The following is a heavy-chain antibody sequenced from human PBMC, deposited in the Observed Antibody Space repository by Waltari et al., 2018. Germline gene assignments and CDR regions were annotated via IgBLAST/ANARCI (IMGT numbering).Heavy chain of an antibody. CDR2: INHSGST. CDR1: GGSFSGSY. V-gene: IGHV4-34*01. D-gene: IGHD1-26*01. Sequence: QVQLQQWGAGLLKPSETLSLTCAVYGGSFSGSYWSWIRQPPGKGLAWIGEINHSGSTNYNPSLKSRVTISVDTSKNQFSLKLSSVTAADTAVYYCARAWISLILGATSAFDIWGQGTMVTVS. CDR3: ARAWISLILGATSAFDI. J-gene: IGHJ3*02.